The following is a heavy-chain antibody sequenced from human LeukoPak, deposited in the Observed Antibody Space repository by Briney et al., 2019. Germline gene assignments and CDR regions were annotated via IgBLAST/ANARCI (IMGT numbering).Heavy chain of an antibody. CDR3: AKGGGSGYYYYYYMDV. V-gene: IGHV3-43*01. Sequence: GGSLRLSCAASGFTFDDYTMHWVRQAPGKGLEWVSLISWDGGYRYYADSVKGRFTISRDNSKNSLYLQMNSLRTEDTALYYCAKGGGSGYYYYYYMDVWGRGTTVTISS. CDR2: ISWDGGYR. D-gene: IGHD3-10*01. J-gene: IGHJ6*03. CDR1: GFTFDDYT.